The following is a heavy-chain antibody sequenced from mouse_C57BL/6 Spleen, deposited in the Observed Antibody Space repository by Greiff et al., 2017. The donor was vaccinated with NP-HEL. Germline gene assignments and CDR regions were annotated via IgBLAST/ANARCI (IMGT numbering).Heavy chain of an antibody. D-gene: IGHD1-1*01. J-gene: IGHJ3*01. CDR3: ASITTVVPFAY. Sequence: VQGVESGPGLVQPSQSLSITCTVSGFSLTSYGVHWVRQPPGKGLEWLGVIWSGGSTDYNAAFISRLSISKDNSKSQVFFKMNSLQADDTAIYYCASITTVVPFAYWGQGTLVTVSA. CDR2: IWSGGST. V-gene: IGHV2-4*01. CDR1: GFSLTSYG.